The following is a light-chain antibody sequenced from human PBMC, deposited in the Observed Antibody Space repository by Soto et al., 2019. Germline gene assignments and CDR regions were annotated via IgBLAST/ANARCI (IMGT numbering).Light chain of an antibody. V-gene: IGKV3-20*01. J-gene: IGKJ5*01. Sequence: EIVLTHSPGTLSLSPGERATLSFSSSQSVSSSYLAWYQQKPGQAPRLLIYAASSRATGIPDRFSGSGSGTDFTLTIDGLEPEDFVVYYCQQYGYSPITFGQGTRLEIK. CDR2: AAS. CDR1: QSVSSSY. CDR3: QQYGYSPIT.